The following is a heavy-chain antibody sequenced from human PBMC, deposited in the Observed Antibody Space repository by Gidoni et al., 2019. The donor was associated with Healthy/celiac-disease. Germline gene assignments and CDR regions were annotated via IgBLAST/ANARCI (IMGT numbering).Heavy chain of an antibody. J-gene: IGHJ4*02. CDR3: AKYFLWSGYYSPYYFDY. Sequence: EVQLLESGGGLVQPGGSLRLSCAASGLTCSSYAMSWVRQVPGKGLEWVSAISGSGVRTYYAYSVKGRFTISRDNSKNTLYLQMNSLRAEDTAVYYCAKYFLWSGYYSPYYFDYWGQGTLVTVSS. V-gene: IGHV3-23*01. D-gene: IGHD3-3*01. CDR1: GLTCSSYA. CDR2: ISGSGVRT.